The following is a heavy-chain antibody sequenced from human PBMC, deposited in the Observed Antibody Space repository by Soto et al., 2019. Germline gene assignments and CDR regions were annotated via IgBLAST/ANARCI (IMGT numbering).Heavy chain of an antibody. J-gene: IGHJ4*02. CDR2: IRKDGSEK. V-gene: IGHV3-7*04. D-gene: IGHD2-2*01. CDR3: AREIVVARGASYFDY. Sequence: EVQLVESGGNLVQPGGSLRLSCVGSGFTFSSNWMTWVRQAPGKGLEWVGNIRKDGSEKNYVDSVKGRFTISRDNAKNSLYLQMNGLRAEDTAVYYCAREIVVARGASYFDYWGPGTLVTVSS. CDR1: GFTFSSNW.